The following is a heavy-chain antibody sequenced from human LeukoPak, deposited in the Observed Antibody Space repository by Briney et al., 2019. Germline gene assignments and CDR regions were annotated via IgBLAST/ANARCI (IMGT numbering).Heavy chain of an antibody. CDR1: GGSISSGGYY. Sequence: SETLSLTCTVSGGSISSGGYYWSWIRQRPGKGLEWIGYIYYSGSTYYNPSLKSRVTISVDTSKNQFSLKLSSVTAADTAVYYCASADLVEEGSWAFDYWGQGTLVTVSS. CDR2: IYYSGST. J-gene: IGHJ4*02. V-gene: IGHV4-31*03. CDR3: ASADLVEEGSWAFDY. D-gene: IGHD2-15*01.